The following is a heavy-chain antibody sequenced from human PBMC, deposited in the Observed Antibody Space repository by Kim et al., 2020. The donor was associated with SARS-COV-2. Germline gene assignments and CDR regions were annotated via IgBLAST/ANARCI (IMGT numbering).Heavy chain of an antibody. Sequence: ASVKVSCKVSGYTLTELSMHWVRQAPGKGLEWMGGFDPEDGETIYAQKFQGRVTMTEDTSTDTAYMELSSLRSEDTAVYYCATGFLTAVIAARLDDHWYFDLWGRGTLVTVSS. V-gene: IGHV1-24*01. D-gene: IGHD6-6*01. J-gene: IGHJ2*01. CDR1: GYTLTELS. CDR2: FDPEDGET. CDR3: ATGFLTAVIAARLDDHWYFDL.